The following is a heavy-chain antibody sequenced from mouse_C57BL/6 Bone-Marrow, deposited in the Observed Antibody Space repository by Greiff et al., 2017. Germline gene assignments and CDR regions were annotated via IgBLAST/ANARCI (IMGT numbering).Heavy chain of an antibody. D-gene: IGHD2-1*01. J-gene: IGHJ4*01. CDR1: GYTFTDYN. V-gene: IGHV1-18*01. Sequence: EVQLQQSGPELVKPGASVKIPCKASGYTFTDYNMDWVKQSHGKSLEWIGDINPNNGGTIYNQKFKGKATLTVDKSSSTAYMELRSLTSEDTAVYDCARGIYYGNYALYARDYWGQGTSVTVSS. CDR3: ARGIYYGNYALYARDY. CDR2: INPNNGGT.